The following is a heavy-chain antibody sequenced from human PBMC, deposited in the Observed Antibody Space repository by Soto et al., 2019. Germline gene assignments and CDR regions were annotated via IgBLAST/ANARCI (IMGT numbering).Heavy chain of an antibody. CDR3: ARDLGNDFWSGYYSKDRYYYYGMDV. Sequence: ASVKVSCKASGYTFTSYYMHWVRQAPGQGLEWMGIINPSGGSTSYAQKFQGRVTMTRDTSTSTVYMELSSLRSEDTAVYYCARDLGNDFWSGYYSKDRYYYYGMDVWGQGPTVTVSS. J-gene: IGHJ6*02. CDR1: GYTFTSYY. D-gene: IGHD3-3*01. V-gene: IGHV1-46*01. CDR2: INPSGGST.